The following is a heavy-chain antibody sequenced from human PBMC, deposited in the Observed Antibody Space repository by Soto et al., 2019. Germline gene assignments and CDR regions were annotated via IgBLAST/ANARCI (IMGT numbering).Heavy chain of an antibody. CDR1: GGTFSSYA. J-gene: IGHJ6*02. CDR3: ARVGEQLGYYYGMDV. CDR2: IIPIFGTA. V-gene: IGHV1-69*06. D-gene: IGHD6-6*01. Sequence: ASVKVSCKASGGTFSSYAISWVRQAPGQGLEWMGGIIPIFGTANYAQKFQGRVTITAEKSTSTAYMELSSLRSEDTAVYYCARVGEQLGYYYGMDVWGPGTRVTVSS.